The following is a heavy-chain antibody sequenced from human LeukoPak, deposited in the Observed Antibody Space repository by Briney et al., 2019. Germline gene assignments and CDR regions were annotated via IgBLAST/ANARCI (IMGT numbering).Heavy chain of an antibody. J-gene: IGHJ4*02. CDR1: GGSLSSGGYY. D-gene: IGHD3-3*01. CDR2: IYHSGST. V-gene: IGHV4-30-2*01. CDR3: ARDFGPLDY. Sequence: PSETLSLTCTVSGGSLSSGGYYWSWIRQPPGKGLEWIGYIYHSGSTYYNPSLKSRVTISVDRSKNQFSLKLSSVTAADTAVYYCARDFGPLDYWGQGTLVTVSS.